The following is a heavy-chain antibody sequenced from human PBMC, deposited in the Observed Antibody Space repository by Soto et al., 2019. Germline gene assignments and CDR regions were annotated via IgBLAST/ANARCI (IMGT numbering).Heavy chain of an antibody. D-gene: IGHD2-15*01. Sequence: GASVKVSCKASGGTFSSYTISWVRQAPGQGLEWMGRIIPILGIANYAQKFQGRVTITADKSTSTAYMELSSLRSEDTAVYYCARDPVVVAAQRAFDIWGQGTMVTVSS. J-gene: IGHJ3*02. CDR2: IIPILGIA. V-gene: IGHV1-69*04. CDR3: ARDPVVVAAQRAFDI. CDR1: GGTFSSYT.